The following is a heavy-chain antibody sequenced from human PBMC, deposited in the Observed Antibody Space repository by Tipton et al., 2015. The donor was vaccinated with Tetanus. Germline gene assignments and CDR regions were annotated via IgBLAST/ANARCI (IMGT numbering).Heavy chain of an antibody. CDR1: GGSFSGYY. J-gene: IGHJ3*02. CDR3: ARARRLADAGDEVDLKSDAFDI. CDR2: INHSGST. D-gene: IGHD7-27*01. Sequence: TLSLTCAVYGGSFSGYYWSWIRQPPGKGLEWIGEINHSGSTNYNPSLKSRVTISVDTSKNQFSLKLSSVTAADTAVYYCARARRLADAGDEVDLKSDAFDIWGQGTMVTVSS. V-gene: IGHV4-34*01.